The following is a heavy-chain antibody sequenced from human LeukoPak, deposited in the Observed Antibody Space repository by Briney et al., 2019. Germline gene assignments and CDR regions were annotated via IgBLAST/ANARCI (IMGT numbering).Heavy chain of an antibody. D-gene: IGHD3-10*01. J-gene: IGHJ4*02. Sequence: GGALRLSCAASGFTFSSYSMNWVRQAPGKGLEWVSSISSSSSYIYYADSVKGRFTISRDNAKNSLYLQMNSLRAEDTAVYYCARARPDYGSGSNKGYFDYWGQGTLVTVSS. CDR1: GFTFSSYS. V-gene: IGHV3-21*01. CDR3: ARARPDYGSGSNKGYFDY. CDR2: ISSSSSYI.